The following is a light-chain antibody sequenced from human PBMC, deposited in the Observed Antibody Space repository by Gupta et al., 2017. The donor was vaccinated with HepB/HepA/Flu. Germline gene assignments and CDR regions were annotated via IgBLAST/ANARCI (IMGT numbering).Light chain of an antibody. V-gene: IGLV3-25*03. J-gene: IGLJ2*01. CDR2: KDS. CDR3: QSADNSGTIGV. Sequence: SYELTQPPSVSVSPGQTARITCSGDALPKQYAYWYQQKPGQAPVLVIYKDSERPSGIPERFSGSSSGTTVTLTISGVQAEDEADYYCQSADNSGTIGVFGGGTKLTVL. CDR1: ALPKQY.